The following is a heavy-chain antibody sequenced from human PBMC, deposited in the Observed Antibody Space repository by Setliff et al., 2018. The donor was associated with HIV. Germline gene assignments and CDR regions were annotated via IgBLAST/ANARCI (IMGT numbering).Heavy chain of an antibody. J-gene: IGHJ4*02. Sequence: LRLSCAASGFTFSSYWMSWARQAPGKGLEWVAKINKDGSDKWYVDSVKGRFTLSRDTSKNTLSLQMNTLRPEDTAVYFCARVRLYNSALDYWGQGTLVTVSS. CDR3: ARVRLYNSALDY. CDR1: GFTFSSYW. CDR2: INKDGSDK. V-gene: IGHV3-7*01. D-gene: IGHD3-22*01.